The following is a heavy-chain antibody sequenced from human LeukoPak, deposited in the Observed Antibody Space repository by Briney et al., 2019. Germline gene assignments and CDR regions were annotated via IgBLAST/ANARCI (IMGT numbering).Heavy chain of an antibody. D-gene: IGHD3-22*01. CDR1: GDSMGNFY. V-gene: IGHV4-4*07. J-gene: IGHJ6*03. CDR2: IRTDGTT. Sequence: SETLSRTCSVSGDSMGNFYWNWLRQPAGKGLEWIGRIRTDGTTYANPSFESAVTMSVDTSNNHISLRLSSATAADTAVYYCARSTGFYTTYYMDVWGKGTTVTVSS. CDR3: ARSTGFYTTYYMDV.